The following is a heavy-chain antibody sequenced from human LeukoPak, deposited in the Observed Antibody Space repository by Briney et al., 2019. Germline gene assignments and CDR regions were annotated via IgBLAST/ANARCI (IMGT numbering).Heavy chain of an antibody. CDR2: ISWNSGSI. Sequence: GGSLRLSCAASGFTFDDYAMHWVRQAPGKGLESVSGISWNSGSIGYADSVKGRFTISRDNAKNSLYLQMNSLRAEDTALYYCAKDSGYDHYYYYMDVWGKGTTVTVSS. CDR1: GFTFDDYA. J-gene: IGHJ6*03. D-gene: IGHD5-12*01. CDR3: AKDSGYDHYYYYMDV. V-gene: IGHV3-9*01.